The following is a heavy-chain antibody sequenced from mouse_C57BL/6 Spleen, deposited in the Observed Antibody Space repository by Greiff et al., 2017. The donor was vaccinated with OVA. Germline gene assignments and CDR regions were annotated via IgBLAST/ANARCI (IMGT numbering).Heavy chain of an antibody. V-gene: IGHV1-15*01. CDR1: GYTFTDYE. Sequence: VQLVESGAELVRPGASVTLSCKASGYTFTDYEMHWVKQTPVHGLEWIGAIDPETGGTAYNQKFKGKAILTADKSSSTAYMELRSLTSEDSAVYYCTRNWDEDYWGQGTTLTVSS. CDR3: TRNWDEDY. J-gene: IGHJ2*01. D-gene: IGHD4-1*01. CDR2: IDPETGGT.